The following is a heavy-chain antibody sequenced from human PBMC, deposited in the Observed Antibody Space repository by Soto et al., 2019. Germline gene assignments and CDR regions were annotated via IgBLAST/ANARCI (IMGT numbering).Heavy chain of an antibody. V-gene: IGHV4-39*01. CDR1: GGSISSSSYY. J-gene: IGHJ4*02. D-gene: IGHD1-26*01. CDR3: ASSLRIVGATYDY. Sequence: PSETLSLTCTVSGGSISSSSYYWGWIRQPPGKGLEWIGSIYYSGSTYYNPSLKSRVTISVDTSKNQFSLKLSSVTAADTAVYYCASSLRIVGATYDYWGQGTLVTVSS. CDR2: IYYSGST.